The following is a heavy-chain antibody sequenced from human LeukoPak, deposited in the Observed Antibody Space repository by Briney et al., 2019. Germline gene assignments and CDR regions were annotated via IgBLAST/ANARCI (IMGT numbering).Heavy chain of an antibody. V-gene: IGHV1-2*02. Sequence: GASVKVSCKASGGTFSSYAISWVRQAPGQGLEWMGWINPNSGGTNYAQKFQGRVTMTRDTSISTAYMELSRLRSDDTAVYYCARGVRVGATDYYYGMDVWGQGTTVTVSS. CDR1: GGTFSSYA. CDR3: ARGVRVGATDYYYGMDV. D-gene: IGHD1-26*01. J-gene: IGHJ6*02. CDR2: INPNSGGT.